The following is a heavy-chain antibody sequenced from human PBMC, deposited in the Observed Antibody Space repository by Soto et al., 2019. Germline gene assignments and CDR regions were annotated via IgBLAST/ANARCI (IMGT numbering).Heavy chain of an antibody. CDR2: IYTSGST. CDR1: GGSISSYY. V-gene: IGHV4-4*07. Sequence: SETLSLTCTVSGGSISSYYWSWIRQPAGKGLEWIGRIYTSGSTNYNPSLKSRVTMSVDTSKNQFSLKLSSVTAADTAVYYCARGPSSGYYSYYYYGMDVWGQGTTVTVSS. CDR3: ARGPSSGYYSYYYYGMDV. J-gene: IGHJ6*02. D-gene: IGHD3-22*01.